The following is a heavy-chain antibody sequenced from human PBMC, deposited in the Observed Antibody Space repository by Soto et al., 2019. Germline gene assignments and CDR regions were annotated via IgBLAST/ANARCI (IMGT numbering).Heavy chain of an antibody. CDR1: GYAFTTYG. D-gene: IGHD6-6*01. CDR2: ISAHNGNT. V-gene: IGHV1-18*01. CDR3: ARGRDGDY. Sequence: QVHLVQSGAEVKKPGASVKVSCKGSGYAFTTYGITWVRQAPGQGLEWMGWISAHNGNTNYAQKLQGRVTVTRDTSTSTAYMELRGLRSVDKAVNYCARGRDGDYWGQGDVVSVS. J-gene: IGHJ4*02.